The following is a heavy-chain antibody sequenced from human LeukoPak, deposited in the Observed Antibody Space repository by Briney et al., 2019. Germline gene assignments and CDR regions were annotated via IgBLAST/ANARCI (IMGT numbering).Heavy chain of an antibody. V-gene: IGHV4-34*01. D-gene: IGHD4-17*01. CDR1: GGSLSGFC. J-gene: IGHJ4*02. CDR3: ARRVRRYGDWDY. Sequence: SSETLSLTCAVYGGSLSGFCWSWIRPPPGKGLEWIGEINHSGSTNYNPSLKSPVTISVDTSKNQFSLKLSSVTAADTAVYYCARRVRRYGDWDYWGQGTLVTVSS. CDR2: INHSGST.